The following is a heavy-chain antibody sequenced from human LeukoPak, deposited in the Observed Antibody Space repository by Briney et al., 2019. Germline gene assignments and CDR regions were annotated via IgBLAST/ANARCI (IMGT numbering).Heavy chain of an antibody. CDR3: ARDLWGISDY. Sequence: GGSLRLSCAASGFTFSSYGMHWVRQAPGKGLVWVSRINRGGTTTNYADSVKGRFTISRDNAKNTLYLQMNSLRVEDTAVYYCARDLWGISDYWGQGTLVTVSS. V-gene: IGHV3-74*01. J-gene: IGHJ4*02. CDR2: INRGGTTT. D-gene: IGHD3-16*01. CDR1: GFTFSSYG.